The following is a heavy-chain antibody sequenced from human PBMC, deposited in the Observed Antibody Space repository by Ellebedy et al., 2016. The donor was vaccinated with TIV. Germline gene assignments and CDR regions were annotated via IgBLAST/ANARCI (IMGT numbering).Heavy chain of an antibody. D-gene: IGHD6-19*01. V-gene: IGHV3-43*02. Sequence: GESLKISXAASGFTFSSYGMHWVRQAPGKGLEWVSLISWDGGSTYYADSVKGRFTISRDNSKNSLYLQMNSLRTEDTALYYCAKPWTRQWLVGYFDLWGRGTLVTVSS. CDR2: ISWDGGST. CDR3: AKPWTRQWLVGYFDL. J-gene: IGHJ2*01. CDR1: GFTFSSYG.